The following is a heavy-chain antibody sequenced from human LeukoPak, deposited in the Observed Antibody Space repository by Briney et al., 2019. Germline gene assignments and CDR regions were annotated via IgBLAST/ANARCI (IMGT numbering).Heavy chain of an antibody. CDR1: GYTFTSYD. V-gene: IGHV1-8*01. CDR2: MNPNSGNT. Sequence: ASVKLSCKASGYTFTSYDINWVRQATGQGLEWMGWMNPNSGNTGYAQKFQGRVTMTRNTSISTAYMELSSLRPEDTAGYYCAXXXXXQTYYYYNMDVWGKGTTVTISS. J-gene: IGHJ6*03. CDR3: AXXXXXQTYYYYNMDV.